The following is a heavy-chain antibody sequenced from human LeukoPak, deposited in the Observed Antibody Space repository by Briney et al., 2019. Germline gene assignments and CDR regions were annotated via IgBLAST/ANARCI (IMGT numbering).Heavy chain of an antibody. J-gene: IGHJ3*02. CDR1: GGSISTSSYY. V-gene: IGHV4-39*07. D-gene: IGHD3-9*01. CDR2: IYYSGST. CDR3: ARDPYYDILTGYLIRGAFDT. Sequence: PSETLSLTCTVSGGSISTSSYYWGWIRQPPGKGLECIGNIYYSGSTYYNPSLKSRVTISVDTSKNQFSLKLNSVTAVDTAVYYCARDPYYDILTGYLIRGAFDTWGLGTLVTVSS.